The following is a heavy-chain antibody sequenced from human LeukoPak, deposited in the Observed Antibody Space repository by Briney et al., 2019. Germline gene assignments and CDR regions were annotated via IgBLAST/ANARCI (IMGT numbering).Heavy chain of an antibody. CDR1: GGSFSGYY. D-gene: IGHD6-19*01. J-gene: IGHJ5*02. Sequence: SETLSLTCAVYGGSFSGYYWSWIRQPPGKGLEWIGEINHSGSTNYNPSLKSRVTISVDTSKNQFSLKLSSVTAADTAVYYCAREGTGTVAYDHWGQGTLVTVSS. CDR3: AREGTGTVAYDH. V-gene: IGHV4-34*01. CDR2: INHSGST.